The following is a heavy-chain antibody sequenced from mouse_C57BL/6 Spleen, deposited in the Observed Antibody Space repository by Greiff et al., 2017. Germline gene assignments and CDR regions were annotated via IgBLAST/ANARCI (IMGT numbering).Heavy chain of an antibody. CDR2: ISSGGSYT. Sequence: EVKLMESGGDLVKPGGSLKLSCAASGFTFSSYGMSWVRQTPDKRLEWVATISSGGSYTYYPDSVKGRFTISRDNAKNTLYLQMSSLKSEDTAMYYCARHDYYGSSTWFAYWGQGTLVTVSA. D-gene: IGHD1-1*01. V-gene: IGHV5-6*01. CDR1: GFTFSSYG. J-gene: IGHJ3*01. CDR3: ARHDYYGSSTWFAY.